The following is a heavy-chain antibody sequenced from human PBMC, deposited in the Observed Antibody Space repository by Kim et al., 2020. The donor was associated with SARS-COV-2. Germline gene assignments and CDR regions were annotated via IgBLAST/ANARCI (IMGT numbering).Heavy chain of an antibody. J-gene: IGHJ4*02. CDR3: AKDRTTVTY. V-gene: IGHV3-23*01. CDR2: ISGTGGST. D-gene: IGHD4-17*01. Sequence: GGSLRLSCAASGFTFSSYAMSWVRQAPGEGLEWVSAISGTGGSTYNADSVRGRFTISRDNSKNTVYLQMNSLRVEDTAVYYCAKDRTTVTYWGQGTLVTVSS. CDR1: GFTFSSYA.